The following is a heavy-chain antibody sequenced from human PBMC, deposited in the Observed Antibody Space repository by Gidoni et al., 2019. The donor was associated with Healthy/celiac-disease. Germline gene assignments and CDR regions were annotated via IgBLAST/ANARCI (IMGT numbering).Heavy chain of an antibody. D-gene: IGHD4-17*01. J-gene: IGHJ4*02. CDR2: IYYSGST. Sequence: QLQLQESGPGLVTPSETLSLTCTVSGGSISSSSYYWGWIRQPPGKGLGWIGSIYYSGSTYYNPSLKSRVTISGDTSKNQFSLKLSSVTAADTAVYYCARYTVTTNYYFDYWGQGTLVTVSS. CDR1: GGSISSSSYY. CDR3: ARYTVTTNYYFDY. V-gene: IGHV4-39*01.